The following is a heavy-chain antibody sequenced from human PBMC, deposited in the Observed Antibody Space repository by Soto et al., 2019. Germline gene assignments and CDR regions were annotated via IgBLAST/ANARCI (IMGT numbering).Heavy chain of an antibody. D-gene: IGHD3-10*01. CDR3: ARTEDGVRSLTPAGWFDA. CDR1: GFSLSTGRRG. J-gene: IGHJ5*02. Sequence: QVTLKESGPVLVKPTETLTLTCTVSGFSLSTGRRGVSWIRQPPGKALEWLAHIFSNDAKRFNTSLKSRLSISKGTSKSHVVLIMTNMDPVDTATYYCARTEDGVRSLTPAGWFDAWGKGTLVTVSS. CDR2: IFSNDAK. V-gene: IGHV2-26*01.